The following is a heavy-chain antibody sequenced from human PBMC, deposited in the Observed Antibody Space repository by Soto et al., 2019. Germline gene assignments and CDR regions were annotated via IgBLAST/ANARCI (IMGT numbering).Heavy chain of an antibody. V-gene: IGHV1-24*01. CDR3: ATGFLAASGGTFDY. CDR2: FDPEDGET. CDR1: GYTLTELS. J-gene: IGHJ4*02. Sequence: GASLKVSCKVSGYTLTELSMHWVRQAPGKGLEWMGGFDPEDGETIYAQKFQGRVTMTEDTSTDTAYMELSSLRSEDTAVYYCATGFLAASGGTFDYWGQGTLVTVSS. D-gene: IGHD2-15*01.